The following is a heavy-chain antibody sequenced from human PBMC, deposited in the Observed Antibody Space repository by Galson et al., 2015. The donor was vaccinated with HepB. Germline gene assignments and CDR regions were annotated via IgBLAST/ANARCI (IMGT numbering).Heavy chain of an antibody. CDR3: AGAAVSGTMFVS. CDR2: IGSKANNYAT. V-gene: IGHV3-73*01. D-gene: IGHD4/OR15-4a*01. J-gene: IGHJ5*01. CDR1: GFTFSGSA. Sequence: SLRLSCAAPGFTFSGSAMHWVRQTSGKGLEWVGCIGSKANNYATAYAASVKGRFSISRDDSKNTAFLQMTSLKAEDTAVYFCAGAAVSGTMFVSWGQGALVTVSS.